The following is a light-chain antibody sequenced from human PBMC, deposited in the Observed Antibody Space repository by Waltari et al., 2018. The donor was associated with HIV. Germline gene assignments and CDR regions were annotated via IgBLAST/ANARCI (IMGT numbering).Light chain of an antibody. CDR1: NSNIGAGYD. V-gene: IGLV1-40*01. CDR3: QSYDNSLSNVV. Sequence: QSVLTQPPSVSGAPGQRVTISCTGSNSNIGAGYDAHWYQQLPGSAPKILMFDNRDRPSGFPDRFSGCKSGTSASLVITGLQAADEAVYYCQSYDNSLSNVVFGGGTKLIVL. J-gene: IGLJ2*01. CDR2: DNR.